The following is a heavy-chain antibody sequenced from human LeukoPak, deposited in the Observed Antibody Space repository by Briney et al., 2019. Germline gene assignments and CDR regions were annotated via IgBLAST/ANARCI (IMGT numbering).Heavy chain of an antibody. CDR3: ARVGRAVAGLLDC. Sequence: PGGSLRLSCAASGFTFSSYAMHWVRQAPGKGLEYVSAISSNGGSTYYANSVKGRFTISRDNSKNTLYLQMGSLRAEDMAVYYCARVGRAVAGLLDCWGQGTLVTVSS. V-gene: IGHV3-64*01. CDR2: ISSNGGST. D-gene: IGHD6-19*01. J-gene: IGHJ4*02. CDR1: GFTFSSYA.